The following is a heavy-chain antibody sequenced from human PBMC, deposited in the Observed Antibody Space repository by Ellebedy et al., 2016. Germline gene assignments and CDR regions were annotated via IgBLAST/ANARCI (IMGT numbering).Heavy chain of an antibody. D-gene: IGHD6-13*01. CDR1: GFTVSSSY. V-gene: IGHV3-53*01. CDR3: ERGFSSSWVYLDD. J-gene: IGHJ4*02. Sequence: GESLKISXAASGFTVSSSYMSWVRQAPGKGLEWVSLIYSGGGTYYADSVKGRFTISRDNSEHTLYLQMHSLSVEDTAVYYCERGFSSSWVYLDDWGQGTLVTVSS. CDR2: IYSGGGT.